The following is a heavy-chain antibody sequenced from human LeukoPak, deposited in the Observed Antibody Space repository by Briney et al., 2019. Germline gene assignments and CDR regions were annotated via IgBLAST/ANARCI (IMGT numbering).Heavy chain of an antibody. CDR2: ISYDGSNK. CDR1: GFTSSSYA. J-gene: IGHJ4*02. D-gene: IGHD1-26*01. V-gene: IGHV3-30*04. CDR3: AKDSIMGAISARYFDY. Sequence: PGGSLRLSCAASGFTSSSYAMHWVRQAPGKGLEWVAVISYDGSNKYYADSVKGRSTISRDNSKNTLYLQMNSLRAEDTAVYYCAKDSIMGAISARYFDYWGQGTLVTVSS.